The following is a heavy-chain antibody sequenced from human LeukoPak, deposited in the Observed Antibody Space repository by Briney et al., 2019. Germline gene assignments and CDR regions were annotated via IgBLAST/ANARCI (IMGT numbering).Heavy chain of an antibody. J-gene: IGHJ3*02. D-gene: IGHD1-26*01. CDR1: GGSISNYY. CDR3: ARGWELLVNDAFDI. CDR2: IYYSGST. V-gene: IGHV4-59*01. Sequence: KPSETLSLTCTVSGGSISNYYWTWIRQPPGKGLEWLGYIYYSGSTNYNPSLNSRVTISVDTSKNQFSLKLSSVTAADTAVYYCARGWELLVNDAFDIWGQGTMVTVSS.